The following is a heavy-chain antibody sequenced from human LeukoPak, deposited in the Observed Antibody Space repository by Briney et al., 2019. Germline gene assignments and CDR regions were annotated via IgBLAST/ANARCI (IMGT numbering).Heavy chain of an antibody. J-gene: IGHJ4*02. D-gene: IGHD6-13*01. CDR1: GYTLTELS. CDR3: ATHLGSSWYELPYFDY. V-gene: IGHV1-24*01. Sequence: ASVKVSCKVSGYTLTELSMHWVRQAPGKGVEWMGGFDPEDGETIYAQKFQGRVTMTEDTSTDTAYMELSSLRSEDTAVYYCATHLGSSWYELPYFDYWGQGTLVTVSS. CDR2: FDPEDGET.